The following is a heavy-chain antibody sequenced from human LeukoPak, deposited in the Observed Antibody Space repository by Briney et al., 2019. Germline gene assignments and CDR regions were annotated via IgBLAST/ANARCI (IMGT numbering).Heavy chain of an antibody. V-gene: IGHV1-69*13. CDR3: ARGWDYDSGGRPTAYVY. J-gene: IGHJ4*02. CDR2: IIPIFGTA. Sequence: ASVKVSCKASGGTFSSYAISWVRQAPGQGLEWMGGIIPIFGTANYAQKFQGRVTITADESTSTVYMELSSLKSEDTAVYYCARGWDYDSGGRPTAYVYWGQGTLVTVSS. CDR1: GGTFSSYA. D-gene: IGHD3-22*01.